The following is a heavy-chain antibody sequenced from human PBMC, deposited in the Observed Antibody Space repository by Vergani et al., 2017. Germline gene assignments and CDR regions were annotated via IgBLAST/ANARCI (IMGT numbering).Heavy chain of an antibody. CDR1: GFSLTTYGMR. Sequence: QVKLQESGPGLLKPSQTLTLTCTFSGFSLTTYGMRVSWIRQPPGKALEWLARIDWDDDTYYRTSLSTRLTISKDTFKNQVALTMTNMDPVDTATYYCARTLSDRRGYYLDYWGQGTLVTVSS. D-gene: IGHD3-22*01. CDR2: IDWDDDT. V-gene: IGHV2-70*04. CDR3: ARTLSDRRGYYLDY. J-gene: IGHJ4*02.